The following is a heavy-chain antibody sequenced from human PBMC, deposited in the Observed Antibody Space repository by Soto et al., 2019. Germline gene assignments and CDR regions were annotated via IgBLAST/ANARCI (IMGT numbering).Heavy chain of an antibody. J-gene: IGHJ5*02. V-gene: IGHV1-2*04. CDR1: GYTFTGYY. CDR2: INPNSGGT. Sequence: GASVKVSCKASGYTFTGYYMHWVRQAPGQGLEWMGWINPNSGGTNYAQKFQGWVTMTRDTSISTAYMELSRLRSDDTAVYCCARDPHPVVVPVGGWFDPWGQGALVTVSS. CDR3: ARDPHPVVVPVGGWFDP. D-gene: IGHD2-2*01.